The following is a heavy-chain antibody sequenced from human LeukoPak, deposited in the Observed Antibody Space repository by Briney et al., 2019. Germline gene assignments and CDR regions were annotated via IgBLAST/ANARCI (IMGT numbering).Heavy chain of an antibody. V-gene: IGHV5-51*01. D-gene: IGHD2-2*01. CDR2: IYPGDSDT. CDR3: ARRRYCSSTSCYGGSVDY. Sequence: GESLKISCKGSGYSFTSYWIGWVRQMPGKGLEWMGIIYPGDSDTRYSPSFQGQVTISADKSISTAYLQWSSLKASDTAMYYCARRRYCSSTSCYGGSVDYWGQGTLVTVSS. CDR1: GYSFTSYW. J-gene: IGHJ4*02.